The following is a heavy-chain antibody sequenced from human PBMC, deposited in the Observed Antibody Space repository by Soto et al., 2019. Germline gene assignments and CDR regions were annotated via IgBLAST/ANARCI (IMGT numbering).Heavy chain of an antibody. CDR3: ARIGSPITTVDY. CDR2: IYYSGST. CDR1: GGSISSGGYY. Sequence: SETLSLTCTVSGGSISSGGYYWSWIRQHPGKGLEWIGYIYYSGSTYYNPPLKSRVTISVDTYKNQFSLKLSSVTAADTAVYYCARIGSPITTVDYWGQGTLVTVSS. D-gene: IGHD3-22*01. J-gene: IGHJ4*02. V-gene: IGHV4-31*03.